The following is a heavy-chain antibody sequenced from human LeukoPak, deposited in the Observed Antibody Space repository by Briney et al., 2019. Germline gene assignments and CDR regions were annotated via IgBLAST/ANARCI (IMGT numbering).Heavy chain of an antibody. V-gene: IGHV4-4*07. CDR2: IYTSGST. Sequence: SETLSLTCSVSGGSSSRYYWNWIRQPPGGGLEWIGRIYTSGSTNYNPSLKSRVTMSVDTSKNQFSLKLSSVTAADTAVYYCARGKYSSSWTFDYWGQGTLVTVSS. CDR1: GGSSSRYY. D-gene: IGHD6-13*01. J-gene: IGHJ4*02. CDR3: ARGKYSSSWTFDY.